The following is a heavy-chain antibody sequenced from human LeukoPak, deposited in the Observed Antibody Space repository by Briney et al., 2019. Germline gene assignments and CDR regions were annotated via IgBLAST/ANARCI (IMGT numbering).Heavy chain of an antibody. Sequence: GGSLRLSCAASGFTFRIYWMNWVRQSPGKGPEWVASIKDTESEGYYVDSVKGRFTISRDNAKNSLYLQMNSLRAEDKAVFYVXRXXAXXXXYYMDVXGRGTAVTVSS. V-gene: IGHV3-7*01. CDR3: XRXXAXXXXYYMDV. CDR1: GFTFRIYW. CDR2: IKDTESEG. J-gene: IGHJ6*03.